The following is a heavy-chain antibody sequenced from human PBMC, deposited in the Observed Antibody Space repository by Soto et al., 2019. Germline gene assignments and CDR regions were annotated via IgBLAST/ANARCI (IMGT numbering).Heavy chain of an antibody. CDR2: TIPILDVA. Sequence: QVQLVQSGAEVKKPGSSVKVSCKASGGTFSTSTFTWVRQAPGQGLEWMGRTIPILDVADYAQDFQGRVTITADKSTSTAYMELTSLTSKDTAVYYCARDSPIGSTYSGYDAIDSCGKGSLDTDYS. CDR1: GGTFSTST. J-gene: IGHJ5*01. D-gene: IGHD5-12*01. V-gene: IGHV1-69*08. CDR3: ARDSPIGSTYSGYDAIDS.